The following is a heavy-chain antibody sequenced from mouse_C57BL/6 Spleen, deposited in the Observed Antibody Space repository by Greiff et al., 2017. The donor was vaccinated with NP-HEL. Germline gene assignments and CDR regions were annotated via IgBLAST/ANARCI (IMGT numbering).Heavy chain of an antibody. CDR1: GYSITSDYA. CDR3: ARDYYGSSYLYYFDY. Sequence: EVKLMESGPGLVKPSQSLSLPCTVTGYSITSDYAWNWIRQFPGNKLEWMGYISYSGSTSYNPSLKSRISITRDTSKNQFFLQFNSVTTEDTATYYCARDYYGSSYLYYFDYWGQGTTLTVSS. CDR2: ISYSGST. D-gene: IGHD1-1*01. J-gene: IGHJ2*01. V-gene: IGHV3-2*02.